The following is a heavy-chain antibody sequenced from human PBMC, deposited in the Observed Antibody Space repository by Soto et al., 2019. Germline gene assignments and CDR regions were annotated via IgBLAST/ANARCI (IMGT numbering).Heavy chain of an antibody. CDR2: IIPIFGTA. V-gene: IGHV1-69*01. CDR3: ASGIAAAGPYYYYGRDV. Sequence: QVQLVQSGAEVKKPGSSVKVSCKASGGTFSSYAISWVRQAPGQGLEWMGGIIPIFGTANYAQKFQGRVTITADESTSTAYMELSSLRSEDTAVYYCASGIAAAGPYYYYGRDVWGQGTTVTVSS. J-gene: IGHJ6*02. CDR1: GGTFSSYA. D-gene: IGHD6-13*01.